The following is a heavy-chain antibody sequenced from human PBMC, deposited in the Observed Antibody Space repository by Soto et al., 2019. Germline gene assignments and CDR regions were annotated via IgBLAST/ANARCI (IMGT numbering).Heavy chain of an antibody. CDR1: GFIFATTA. CDR2: ISGSGVRT. CDR3: GTLMGSDYDYVWGSLIFYH. J-gene: IGHJ4*02. Sequence: VQLLQSGGGLVQPGGSLRLSCEASGFIFATTAMGWVRQAPGKGLEWVSTISGSGVRTYYADSVKGRFTISRGNSKTTHNLQQNSLSGYDTAVYVCGTLMGSDYDYVWGSLIFYHWGQGALVTVST. V-gene: IGHV3-23*01. D-gene: IGHD3-16*01.